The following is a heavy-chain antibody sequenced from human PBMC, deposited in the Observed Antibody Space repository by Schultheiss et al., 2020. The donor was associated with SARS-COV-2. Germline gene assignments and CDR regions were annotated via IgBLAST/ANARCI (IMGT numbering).Heavy chain of an antibody. D-gene: IGHD6-6*01. CDR1: GGTFSSYA. V-gene: IGHV1-69*04. CDR2: IIPILGIA. CDR3: ARDQSSSSLDY. Sequence: SVKVSCKASGGTFSSYAISWVRQAPGQGLEWMGRIIPILGIANYAQKFQGRVTITADKSTSTAYMELSSLRSEDTAVYYCARDQSSSSLDYWGQGTLVTVSS. J-gene: IGHJ4*02.